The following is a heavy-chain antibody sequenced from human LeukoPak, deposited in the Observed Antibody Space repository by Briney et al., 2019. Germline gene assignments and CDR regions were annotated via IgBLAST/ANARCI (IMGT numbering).Heavy chain of an antibody. J-gene: IGHJ4*02. CDR3: ARSMITFGGVIED. CDR1: GFTFDDYA. CDR2: ISSSSGTI. V-gene: IGHV3-48*01. Sequence: GRSLRLSCAASGFTFDDYAMHWVRQAPGKGLEWVSYISSSSGTIYYADSVKGRFTISRDNAKNSLYLQMNSLRAEDTAVYYCARSMITFGGVIEDWGQGTLVTVSS. D-gene: IGHD3-16*02.